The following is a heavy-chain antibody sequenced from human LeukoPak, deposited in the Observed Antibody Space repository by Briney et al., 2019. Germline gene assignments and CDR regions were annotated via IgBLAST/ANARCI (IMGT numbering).Heavy chain of an antibody. Sequence: PSETLSLTCAVYGGSFSGYYWSWISQPPGKGLEWIGEINHSGSTNYNPSLKSRVTISVDTSKNQFSLKLSSVTAADTAVYYCARGGDYDFWSGYYTIIDYWGQGTLVTVSS. V-gene: IGHV4-34*01. CDR1: GGSFSGYY. J-gene: IGHJ4*02. D-gene: IGHD3-3*01. CDR2: INHSGST. CDR3: ARGGDYDFWSGYYTIIDY.